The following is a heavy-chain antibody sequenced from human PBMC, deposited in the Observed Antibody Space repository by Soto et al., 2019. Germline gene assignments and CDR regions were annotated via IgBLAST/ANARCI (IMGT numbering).Heavy chain of an antibody. Sequence: ASVKVSCKASGYTFTSYAMHWVRQAPGQRLEWMGWINSGNGNTKYSEKFQGRVTITRDTSASTAYMELNSLTSEDTAVYYCARGLTIFGVVIGYWGQGTLVTVSS. J-gene: IGHJ4*02. CDR1: GYTFTSYA. D-gene: IGHD3-3*01. CDR3: ARGLTIFGVVIGY. V-gene: IGHV1-3*01. CDR2: INSGNGNT.